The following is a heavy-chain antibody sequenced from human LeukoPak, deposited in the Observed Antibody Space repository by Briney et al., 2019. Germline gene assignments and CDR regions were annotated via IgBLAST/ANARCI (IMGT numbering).Heavy chain of an antibody. J-gene: IGHJ5*02. CDR2: IYYSGST. CDR3: ARQDSYDMALT. CDR1: GGSISSYY. D-gene: IGHD3-22*01. V-gene: IGHV4-59*05. Sequence: SETLSLTCTVSGGSISSYYWSWIWQPPGKGLEWIGSIYYSGSTYYNPSLKSRVTISVDTSKNQFSLKLGSVTAADTAVYYCARQDSYDMALTWGQGTLVTVSS.